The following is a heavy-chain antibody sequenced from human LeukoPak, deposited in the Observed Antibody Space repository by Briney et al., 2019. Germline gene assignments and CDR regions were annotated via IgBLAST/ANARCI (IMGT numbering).Heavy chain of an antibody. J-gene: IGHJ4*02. D-gene: IGHD1-26*01. CDR1: GGSISSGGYS. Sequence: SEALSLTCAVSGGSISSGGYSWSWIRQPPGKGLEWIGYIYYSGSTNYNPSLKSRVTISVDTSKNQSSLKLSSVTAADTAVYYCASGKSGSYSYFDYWGQGTLVTVSS. V-gene: IGHV4-61*08. CDR2: IYYSGST. CDR3: ASGKSGSYSYFDY.